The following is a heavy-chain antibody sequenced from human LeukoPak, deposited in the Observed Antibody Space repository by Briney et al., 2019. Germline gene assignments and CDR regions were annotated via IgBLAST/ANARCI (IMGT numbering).Heavy chain of an antibody. Sequence: SETLSLTCAVSGYSISSGYYWGWIRQPPGKGLEWIGSIYHSGSTYYNPSLKSRVTISVDTSKNQFSLKLSSVTAADTAVCYCARYLAVAVPNWFDPWGQGTLVTVSS. CDR2: IYHSGST. V-gene: IGHV4-38-2*01. J-gene: IGHJ5*02. CDR1: GYSISSGYY. D-gene: IGHD6-19*01. CDR3: ARYLAVAVPNWFDP.